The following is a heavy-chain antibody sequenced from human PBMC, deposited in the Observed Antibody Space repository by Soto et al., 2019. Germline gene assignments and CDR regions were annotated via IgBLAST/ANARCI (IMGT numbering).Heavy chain of an antibody. CDR2: INSDGSST. Sequence: PXGSLILSCSAAGFTFSSYWMHWVRQAPGKGLVWVSRINSDGSSTIYADSVKGRFTISRDNAKNTLYLQMNSLRAEDTAVYYCARGWLDDLYYFDYWGQGTLVTVSS. CDR1: GFTFSSYW. D-gene: IGHD6-19*01. J-gene: IGHJ4*02. V-gene: IGHV3-74*01. CDR3: ARGWLDDLYYFDY.